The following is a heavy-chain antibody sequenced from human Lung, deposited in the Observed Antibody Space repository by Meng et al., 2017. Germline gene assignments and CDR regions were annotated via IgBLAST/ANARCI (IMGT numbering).Heavy chain of an antibody. CDR2: ISSRSSKI. V-gene: IGHV3-21*01. J-gene: IGHJ4*02. D-gene: IGHD4-23*01. Sequence: EVQLVESGGGLVKPGGSLRLSCAASGFTFSSYSMNWVRQAPGKGLEWVSSISSRSSKIYYADSVKGRFTISRDNAKNSLYLQMNSLRDEDTAVYYCASSPYGGLDFDNSRQGTLVTVSS. CDR3: ASSPYGGLDFDN. CDR1: GFTFSSYS.